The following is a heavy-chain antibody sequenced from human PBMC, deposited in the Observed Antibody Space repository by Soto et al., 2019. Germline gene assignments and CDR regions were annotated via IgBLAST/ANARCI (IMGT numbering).Heavy chain of an antibody. Sequence: PGGSLRLSCAASGFTFSSYAMHWVRQAPGKGLEWVAVISYDGSNKYYADSVKGRFTISRDNSKNTLYLQMNSLRAEDTAVYYCARGRGYSYAYFWFDPWGQGTLVTVSS. J-gene: IGHJ5*02. CDR2: ISYDGSNK. D-gene: IGHD5-18*01. V-gene: IGHV3-30-3*01. CDR3: ARGRGYSYAYFWFDP. CDR1: GFTFSSYA.